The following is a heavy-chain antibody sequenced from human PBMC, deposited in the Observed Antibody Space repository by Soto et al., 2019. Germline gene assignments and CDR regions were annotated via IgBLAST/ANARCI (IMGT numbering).Heavy chain of an antibody. CDR1: GYTFTSYG. CDR3: AGGVLIAAAGTPYYYYYGMDV. V-gene: IGHV1-18*01. CDR2: ISAYNGNT. D-gene: IGHD6-13*01. Sequence: ASVKVSCKASGYTFTSYGISWVRQAPGQGLEWMGWISAYNGNTNYAQKLQGRVTMTTDTSTSTAYMELRSLRSDDTAVYYCAGGVLIAAAGTPYYYYYGMDVWGQGTTVTVSS. J-gene: IGHJ6*02.